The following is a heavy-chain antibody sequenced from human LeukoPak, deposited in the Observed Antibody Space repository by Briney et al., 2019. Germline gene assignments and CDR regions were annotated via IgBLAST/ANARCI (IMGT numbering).Heavy chain of an antibody. J-gene: IGHJ6*03. D-gene: IGHD5-18*01. CDR3: ARHVDTAMWVGYYMGV. CDR1: GYSFTNYW. Sequence: GESLKISCKGSGYSFTNYWIGWVRQMPGKGLEWMGIIYPGDSDTRYSPSFQGQVTISADKSISTAYLQWSSLKASDTAMYYCARHVDTAMWVGYYMGVWGKGTTVTVSS. CDR2: IYPGDSDT. V-gene: IGHV5-51*01.